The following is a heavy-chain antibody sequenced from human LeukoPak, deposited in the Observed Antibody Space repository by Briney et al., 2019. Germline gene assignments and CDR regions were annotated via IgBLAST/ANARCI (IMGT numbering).Heavy chain of an antibody. V-gene: IGHV4-59*01. CDR3: ARAGTTGGAFDI. D-gene: IGHD4-17*01. CDR1: GGSISSYY. J-gene: IGHJ3*02. Sequence: SETLSLACTVSGGSISSYYWSWIRQPPGKGLEWIGYIYYSGSTNYNSSLKSRVTISVDTSKNQFSLKLSSVTAADTAVYYCARAGTTGGAFDIWGQGTMVTVSS. CDR2: IYYSGST.